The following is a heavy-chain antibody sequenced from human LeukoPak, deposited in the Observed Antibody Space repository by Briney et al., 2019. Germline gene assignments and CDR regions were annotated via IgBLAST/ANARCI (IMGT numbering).Heavy chain of an antibody. J-gene: IGHJ5*02. V-gene: IGHV3-30-3*01. CDR1: GFTFSSYA. D-gene: IGHD3-22*01. CDR2: ISYDGSNK. Sequence: GGSLRLSCAASGFTFSSYAMHWVRQAPGKGLEWVAVISYDGSNKYYADSVKGRFTISRDNSKNTLYPQMNSLRAEDTAVYYCARDHVGSMIVVADNWFDPWGQGTLVTVSS. CDR3: ARDHVGSMIVVADNWFDP.